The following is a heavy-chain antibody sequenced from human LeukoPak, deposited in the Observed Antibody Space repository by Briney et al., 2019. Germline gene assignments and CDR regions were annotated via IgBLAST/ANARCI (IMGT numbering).Heavy chain of an antibody. V-gene: IGHV3-7*04. CDR2: IKQDGSET. Sequence: PGGSLRLSCAASGFSFSRTYMGWVRQTPGRGPEWVANIKQDGSETWYVDSVKGRFTISRDNAKNSLFLQMNSLRAEDTAVYFCTTVYHSQFDFWGQGTLVTVSS. CDR1: GFSFSRTY. CDR3: TTVYHSQFDF. D-gene: IGHD2/OR15-2a*01. J-gene: IGHJ4*02.